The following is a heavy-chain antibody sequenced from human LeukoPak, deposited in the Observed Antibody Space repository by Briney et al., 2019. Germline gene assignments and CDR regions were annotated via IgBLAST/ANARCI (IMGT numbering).Heavy chain of an antibody. D-gene: IGHD1-26*01. J-gene: IGHJ4*02. V-gene: IGHV3-7*01. CDR2: INQDRTQT. CDR3: ARVVGAHEVFDY. CDR1: GFSFSNSW. Sequence: GGSLRLSCAVSGFSFSNSWMSWVRQAPGKGLEWVANINQDRTQTYYVDSVKGRFTISRDNAKNSLYLQMNSVRAEDTAVYFCARVVGAHEVFDYWGQGTPVTVSS.